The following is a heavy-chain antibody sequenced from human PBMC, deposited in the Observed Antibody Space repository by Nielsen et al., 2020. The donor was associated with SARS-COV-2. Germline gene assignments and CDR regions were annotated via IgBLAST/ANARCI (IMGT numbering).Heavy chain of an antibody. CDR3: ARGQHYYDGSGYYVDY. CDR1: GGSINSYY. J-gene: IGHJ4*02. Sequence: SETLSLTCTVSGGSINSYYWSWIRQPPGKGLEWIGYIYYSGSTSYNPSLKSRVTISLDTTKNQFSLKLSSVTAADTAVYYCARGQHYYDGSGYYVDYWGQGTLVTVSS. CDR2: IYYSGST. V-gene: IGHV4-59*12. D-gene: IGHD3-22*01.